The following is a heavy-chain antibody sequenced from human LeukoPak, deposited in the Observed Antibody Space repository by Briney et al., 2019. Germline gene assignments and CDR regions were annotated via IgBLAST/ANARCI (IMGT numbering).Heavy chain of an antibody. J-gene: IGHJ2*01. Sequence: ETLSLTCAVYGGSFSGYYWSWIRQAPGKGLEWVSSVSSGSSYIYYADSVKGRFTISRDNAKKSLYLQMNSLRAEDTAVYYCAGSDTIGYTPREWDYWYFDLWGRGSLVTVSS. CDR3: AGSDTIGYTPREWDYWYFDL. V-gene: IGHV3-21*01. D-gene: IGHD3-16*02. CDR2: VSSGSSYI. CDR1: GGSFSGYY.